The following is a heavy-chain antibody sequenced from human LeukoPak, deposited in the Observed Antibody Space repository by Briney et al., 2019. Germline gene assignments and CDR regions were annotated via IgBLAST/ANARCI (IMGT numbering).Heavy chain of an antibody. Sequence: GGSQRLSCAASGFTFSSYGMHWVRQAPGKGLEWVAFIRYDGSNKYYADSVKGRFTISRDNSKNTLYLQMNSLRAEDTAVYYCAKPGTATIYYFGNWAQGTLVTVSS. J-gene: IGHJ4*02. V-gene: IGHV3-30*02. CDR2: IRYDGSNK. D-gene: IGHD4-11*01. CDR3: AKPGTATIYYFGN. CDR1: GFTFSSYG.